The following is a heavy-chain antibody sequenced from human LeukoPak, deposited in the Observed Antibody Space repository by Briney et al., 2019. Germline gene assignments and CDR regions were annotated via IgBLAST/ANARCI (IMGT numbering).Heavy chain of an antibody. CDR2: IIPIFGTA. Sequence: SVKVSCKASGGTFSSYAISWVRQAPGQGLEWMGGIIPIFGTANYAQKFQGRVTMTRNTSISTAYMELSSLRSEDTAVYYCARSKAGFWSGKRFDYWGQGTLVTVSS. CDR3: ARSKAGFWSGKRFDY. V-gene: IGHV1-69*05. D-gene: IGHD3-3*01. J-gene: IGHJ4*02. CDR1: GGTFSSYA.